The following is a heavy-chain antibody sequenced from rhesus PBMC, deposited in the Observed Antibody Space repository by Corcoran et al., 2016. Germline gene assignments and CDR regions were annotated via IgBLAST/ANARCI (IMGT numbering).Heavy chain of an antibody. D-gene: IGHD6-37*01. J-gene: IGHJ4*01. Sequence: EVQLVESGGGVVQPGGSLRLSCAASGFIFDDYAMHWVRQAPGKGLEWVSGSRWGGGSTYYVYYVQCGFTCSRDNAKNSVYLRMGSMRAENTALYCCAEGAVAGRPAFDYWGQGVLVTVSS. CDR3: AEGAVAGRPAFDY. CDR2: SRWGGGST. CDR1: GFIFDDYA. V-gene: IGHV3-201*01.